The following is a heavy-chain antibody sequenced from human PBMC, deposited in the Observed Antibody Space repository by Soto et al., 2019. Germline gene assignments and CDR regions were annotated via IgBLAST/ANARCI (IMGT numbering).Heavy chain of an antibody. V-gene: IGHV3-21*01. CDR2: ISSSSSYI. Sequence: EVQLVESGGGLVKPGGSLRLSCAASGFTFSSYSMNWVRQAPGKGLEWVSSISSSSSYIYYADSVKGRFTISRDNAKNSLYLQMNSPRAEDTAVYYCAPGGYSGYDLCYYYYGMDVWGQGTTVTVSS. J-gene: IGHJ6*02. CDR3: APGGYSGYDLCYYYYGMDV. CDR1: GFTFSSYS. D-gene: IGHD5-12*01.